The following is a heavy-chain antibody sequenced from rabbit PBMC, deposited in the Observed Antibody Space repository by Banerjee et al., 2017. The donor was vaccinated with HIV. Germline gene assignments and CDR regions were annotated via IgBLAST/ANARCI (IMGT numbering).Heavy chain of an antibody. Sequence: QEQLEESGGDLVKPEGSLTLTCTASGFSFSNKCVMCWVRQAPGKGLEWIGCINTSSGNTVYASWAKGRFTISKTSSTTVTLEMTSLTAADTATYFCARNGGMLDYFDLWGPGTLVTVS. CDR3: ARNGGMLDYFDL. CDR1: GFSFSNKCV. J-gene: IGHJ4*01. D-gene: IGHD6-1*01. CDR2: INTSSGNT. V-gene: IGHV1S45*01.